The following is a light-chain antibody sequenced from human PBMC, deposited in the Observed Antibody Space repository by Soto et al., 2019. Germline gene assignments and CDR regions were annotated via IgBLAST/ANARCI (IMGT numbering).Light chain of an antibody. CDR2: EVN. V-gene: IGLV2-8*01. CDR3: SSYAGSNNLV. CDR1: SSDVGGYNY. J-gene: IGLJ2*01. Sequence: QSVLTQPPSASGSPGQSVTISCTGTSSDVGGYNYVSWYQQHPGKAPKLMIYEVNQRPSGVPDRFSGSKSGNTASLTVSGLQAEDEADYYCSSYAGSNNLVFGGGTQLTVL.